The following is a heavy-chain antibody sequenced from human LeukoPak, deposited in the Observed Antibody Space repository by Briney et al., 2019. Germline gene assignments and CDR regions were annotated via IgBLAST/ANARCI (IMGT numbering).Heavy chain of an antibody. CDR2: IYYSGSI. J-gene: IGHJ3*02. CDR3: VRNTLGHYDAFDI. Sequence: SETLSLTCTVSGGPISGYYWSWIRQPPGKGLEWIGYIYYSGSINYNSSLKSRVAISVDTSRNQFSLKLSSMTAADTAVYYCVRNTLGHYDAFDIWGQGTMVTVSS. CDR1: GGPISGYY. D-gene: IGHD1/OR15-1a*01. V-gene: IGHV4-59*01.